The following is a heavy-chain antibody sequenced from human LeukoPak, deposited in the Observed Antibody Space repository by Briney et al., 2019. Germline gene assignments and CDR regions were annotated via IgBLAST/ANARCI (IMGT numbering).Heavy chain of an antibody. CDR3: ARDLGADYGDYVFDP. D-gene: IGHD4-17*01. V-gene: IGHV4-59*01. CDR1: GGSISTYY. J-gene: IGHJ5*02. CDR2: VYYTGST. Sequence: SETLSLTCTVSGGSISTYYWNWIRQPPEKGLEWLGYVYYTGSTNYNPSLKSRVTISVDTSKNQFSLKLTSVTAADTAVYYCARDLGADYGDYVFDPWGQGTLVTVSS.